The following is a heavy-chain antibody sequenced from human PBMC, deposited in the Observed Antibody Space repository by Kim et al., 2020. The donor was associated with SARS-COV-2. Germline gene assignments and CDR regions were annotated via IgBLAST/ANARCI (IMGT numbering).Heavy chain of an antibody. J-gene: IGHJ4*02. Sequence: ETLSLTCTISGGSISGSPYYWAWIRQPAGKGLEWIGSVYYSGSAYYNPALKSRVIMSVDTSKNQFSVKMNSVTATDTARYYCARHSTVVRGVPMYYFDLWGQGSLVTVSS. V-gene: IGHV4-39*01. CDR1: GGSISGSPYY. CDR3: ARHSTVVRGVPMYYFDL. CDR2: VYYSGSA. D-gene: IGHD3-10*01.